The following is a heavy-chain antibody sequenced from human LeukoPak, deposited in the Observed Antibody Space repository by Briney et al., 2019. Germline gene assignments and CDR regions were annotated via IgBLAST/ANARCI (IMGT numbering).Heavy chain of an antibody. CDR2: INAGNGNT. J-gene: IGHJ3*02. Sequence: ASVKVSCKASGYTFTSYAMHWVRQAPGQRLEWMGWINAGNGNTKYSQKFQGRVTITRDTSASTAYMELSSLRSEDTAVYYCARAYCGGDCYAFDIWGQGTMVTVSS. CDR3: ARAYCGGDCYAFDI. V-gene: IGHV1-3*01. D-gene: IGHD2-21*02. CDR1: GYTFTSYA.